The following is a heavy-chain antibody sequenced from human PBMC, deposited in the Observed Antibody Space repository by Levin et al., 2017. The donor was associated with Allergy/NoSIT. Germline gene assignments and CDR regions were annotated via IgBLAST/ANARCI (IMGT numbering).Heavy chain of an antibody. J-gene: IGHJ6*02. Sequence: ASVKVSCKASGYTFTGYYMHWVRQAPGQGLEWMGWINPKSGGTDYAQKFQGRVTMTRDTSISTAYMELTRLRSDDTAVYYCARFIMVRGATDYGMDVWGQGTTVTVSS. CDR2: INPKSGGT. CDR1: GYTFTGYY. CDR3: ARFIMVRGATDYGMDV. V-gene: IGHV1-2*02. D-gene: IGHD3-10*01.